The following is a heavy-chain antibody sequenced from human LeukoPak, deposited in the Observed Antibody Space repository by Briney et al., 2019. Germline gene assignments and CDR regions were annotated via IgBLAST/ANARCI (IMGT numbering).Heavy chain of an antibody. Sequence: SETLSLTCTVSGGSISSSSYYWGWIRQPPGKGLEWIGSIYYSGSTYYNPSLKSRVTISVDTSKNQFSLKLSSMTAADTAVYYCARVPADIVVVPGYYFDYWGQGTLVTVSS. J-gene: IGHJ4*02. CDR3: ARVPADIVVVPGYYFDY. CDR2: IYYSGST. D-gene: IGHD2-2*01. V-gene: IGHV4-39*07. CDR1: GGSISSSSYY.